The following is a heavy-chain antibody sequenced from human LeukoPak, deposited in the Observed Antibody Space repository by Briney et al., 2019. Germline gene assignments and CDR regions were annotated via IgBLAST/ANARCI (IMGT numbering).Heavy chain of an antibody. D-gene: IGHD2-15*01. CDR3: AKGGGYCSGGSCYSFHYFDY. CDR1: GFTFSSYA. V-gene: IGHV3-30-3*01. J-gene: IGHJ4*02. CDR2: ISYDGSNK. Sequence: GGSLRLSCAASGFTFSSYAMHWVRQAPGKGLEWVAVISYDGSNKYYADSVKGRFTISRDNSKNTLYLQMNSLRAEDTAVYYCAKGGGYCSGGSCYSFHYFDYWGQGTLVTVSS.